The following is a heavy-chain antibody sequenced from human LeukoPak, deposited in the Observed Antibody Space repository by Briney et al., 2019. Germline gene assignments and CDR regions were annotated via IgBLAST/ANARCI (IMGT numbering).Heavy chain of an antibody. V-gene: IGHV5-51*01. CDR1: GYSFTSYW. D-gene: IGHD1-26*01. Sequence: GESLQISCKGSGYSFTSYWIGWVRQMPGKGLEWMGTIYPGDSDTRYSPSFQGQVTISADKSISTAYLQWSSLKASDTAMYYCARRPLGATTQIDYWGQGTLVTVSS. CDR2: IYPGDSDT. J-gene: IGHJ4*02. CDR3: ARRPLGATTQIDY.